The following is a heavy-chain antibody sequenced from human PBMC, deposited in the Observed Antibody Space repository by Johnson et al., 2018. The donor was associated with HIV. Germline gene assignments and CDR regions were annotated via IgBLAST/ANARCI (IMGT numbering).Heavy chain of an antibody. V-gene: IGHV3-23*04. CDR3: ARPFYYEAFDI. D-gene: IGHD3-10*01. CDR2: ISGSGRST. Sequence: VQLVESGGGVVQPGGSMRLSCAASGFTFSSYAMSWVRQAPGKGLEWVSAISGSGRSTYYADSVKGRFTISRDNSKNTLFLQMNSLRAEDTAVYYCARPFYYEAFDIWGQGTMVTVSS. J-gene: IGHJ3*02. CDR1: GFTFSSYA.